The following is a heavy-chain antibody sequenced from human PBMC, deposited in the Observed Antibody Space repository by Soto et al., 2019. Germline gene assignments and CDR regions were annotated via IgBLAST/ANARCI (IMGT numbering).Heavy chain of an antibody. D-gene: IGHD3-10*01. J-gene: IGHJ5*02. CDR3: ARDIIGSGSYWFDP. CDR1: GFTFSSYA. V-gene: IGHV3-30-3*01. Sequence: QVQLVESGGGVVQPGRSLRLSCAASGFTFSSYAMHWVRQAPGKGLEWVAVISYDGSNKYYADSVKGRFTISRDNSKNTRYLQMNSLRAEDTAVYYCARDIIGSGSYWFDPWGQGTLVTVSS. CDR2: ISYDGSNK.